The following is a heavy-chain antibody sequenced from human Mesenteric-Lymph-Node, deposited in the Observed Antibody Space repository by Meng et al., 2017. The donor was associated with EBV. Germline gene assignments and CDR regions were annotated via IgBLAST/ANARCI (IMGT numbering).Heavy chain of an antibody. J-gene: IGHJ4*02. CDR1: GGSVSSSSYY. CDR2: IYYSGSI. D-gene: IGHD3-22*01. CDR3: ARTYYYDSSGYAPFDY. Sequence: QRQLRASAPGLVKPSETLSLPCIVSGGSVSSSSYYWGWIRQPPGKGLEWTGSIYYSGSIYYNPSLKSRVTISVDTSKNQFSLKLSSVTAADTAVYYCARTYYYDSSGYAPFDYWGQGTLVTVSS. V-gene: IGHV4-39*07.